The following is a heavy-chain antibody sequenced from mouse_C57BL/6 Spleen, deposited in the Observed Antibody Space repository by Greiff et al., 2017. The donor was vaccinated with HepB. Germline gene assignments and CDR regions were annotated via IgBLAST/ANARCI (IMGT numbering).Heavy chain of an antibody. D-gene: IGHD1-1*01. V-gene: IGHV5-6*01. CDR2: ISSGGSYT. CDR3: ASHYYGSSFRGYFDY. J-gene: IGHJ2*01. Sequence: EVMLVESGGDLVKPGGSLKLSCAASGFTFSSYGMSWVRQTPDKRLEWVATISSGGSYTYYPDSVKGRFTISRDNAKNTLYLQMSSLKSEDTAMYYCASHYYGSSFRGYFDYWGQGTTLTVSS. CDR1: GFTFSSYG.